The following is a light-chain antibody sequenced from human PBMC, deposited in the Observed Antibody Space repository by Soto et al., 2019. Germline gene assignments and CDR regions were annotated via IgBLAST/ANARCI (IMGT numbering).Light chain of an antibody. Sequence: DIPMTQSPSTLSASVGDRVTITCRASQSISSWLAWYQQKPGKAPKLLIYDASSLESGVQSRFSGSGSGTEFTLTISSLQPDDFATYYCQQYNSFLTFGGGTKVEIK. CDR2: DAS. CDR3: QQYNSFLT. V-gene: IGKV1-5*01. CDR1: QSISSW. J-gene: IGKJ4*01.